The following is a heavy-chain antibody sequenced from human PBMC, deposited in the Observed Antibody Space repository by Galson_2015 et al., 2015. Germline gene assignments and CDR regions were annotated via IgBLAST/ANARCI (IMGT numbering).Heavy chain of an antibody. CDR1: GGTFSSYA. CDR3: ARIPPAGYDFWIGYYLEYYGMDV. V-gene: IGHV1-69*13. CDR2: IIPIFGTA. J-gene: IGHJ6*02. Sequence: SVKVSCKASGGTFSSYAISWVRQAPGQGLEWMGGIIPIFGTANYAQKFQGRVTITADESTSTAYMELSSLRSEDTAVYYCARIPPAGYDFWIGYYLEYYGMDVWGQGTTVTVSS. D-gene: IGHD3-3*01.